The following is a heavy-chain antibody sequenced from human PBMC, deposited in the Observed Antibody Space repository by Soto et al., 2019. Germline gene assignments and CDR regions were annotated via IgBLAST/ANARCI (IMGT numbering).Heavy chain of an antibody. V-gene: IGHV4-4*02. CDR2: IYHGGST. CDR3: ASHLIMPGTRGFDY. Sequence: QVQLQESGPGLVKPSGTLSLTCAISSGSITSSNWWSWVRQPPGKGLEWIGEIYHGGSTNYNPSLKSRLTISVAKSQNQFSLRLNSVTAADTAVYFCASHLIMPGTRGFDYWGQGSLVTVSS. CDR1: SGSITSSNW. J-gene: IGHJ4*02. D-gene: IGHD6-13*01.